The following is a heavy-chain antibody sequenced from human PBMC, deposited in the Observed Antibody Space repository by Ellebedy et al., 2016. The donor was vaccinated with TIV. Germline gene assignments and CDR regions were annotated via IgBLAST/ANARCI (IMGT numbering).Heavy chain of an antibody. CDR1: GFTFGSCA. Sequence: GESLKISCAASGFTFGSCAMSWVRQAPGRGLEWVAAISDSGSNTYHADAVKGRFAISRDNSENTLYLQVNSLTTEDTAVYYCARDRPGTVVAGALEYWGQGTLVTVSS. V-gene: IGHV3-23*01. D-gene: IGHD6-19*01. J-gene: IGHJ4*02. CDR3: ARDRPGTVVAGALEY. CDR2: ISDSGSNT.